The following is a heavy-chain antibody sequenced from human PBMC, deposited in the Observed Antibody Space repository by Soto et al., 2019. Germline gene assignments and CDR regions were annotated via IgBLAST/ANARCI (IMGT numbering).Heavy chain of an antibody. CDR3: AVDYYDSSGYPLNGFDY. CDR2: ISYDGSNK. Sequence: PGGSLRLSCAASGFTFSSYAMHWVRQAPGKGLEWVAVISYDGSNKYYADSVKGRFTISRDNSKNTLYLQMNSLRAEDTAVYYCAVDYYDSSGYPLNGFDYWGQGTLVTVSS. V-gene: IGHV3-30-3*01. D-gene: IGHD3-22*01. CDR1: GFTFSSYA. J-gene: IGHJ4*02.